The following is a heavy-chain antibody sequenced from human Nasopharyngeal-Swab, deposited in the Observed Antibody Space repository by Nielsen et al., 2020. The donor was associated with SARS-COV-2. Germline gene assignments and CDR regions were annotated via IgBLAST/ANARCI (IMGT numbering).Heavy chain of an antibody. J-gene: IGHJ3*02. Sequence: SETLSLTCTVTGGSISSSSYYWGWIRQPPGKGLEWIGSIYYSGSTNYNPSLKSRVTISVDKSKNQFSLKLGSVTAADTAVYYCARESSRGIYFIYAFDIWGQGTMSPSLQ. CDR2: IYYSGST. V-gene: IGHV4-39*07. CDR1: GGSISSSSYY. CDR3: ARESSRGIYFIYAFDI. D-gene: IGHD2/OR15-2a*01.